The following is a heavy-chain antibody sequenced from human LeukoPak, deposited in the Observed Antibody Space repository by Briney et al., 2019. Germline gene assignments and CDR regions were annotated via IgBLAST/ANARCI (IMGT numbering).Heavy chain of an antibody. J-gene: IGHJ5*01. D-gene: IGHD3-16*01. V-gene: IGHV3-7*01. CDR2: LSPEGSDK. Sequence: GGSLRLSCAASGFSFRTYWMTWVRQAPGKGLEWVANLSPEGSDKFYVDSVKGRFTIFRDNAKSSVYLQMSSLRVEDTAVYYCARDAYTSAADSWGQGTLVSVSS. CDR3: ARDAYTSAADS. CDR1: GFSFRTYW.